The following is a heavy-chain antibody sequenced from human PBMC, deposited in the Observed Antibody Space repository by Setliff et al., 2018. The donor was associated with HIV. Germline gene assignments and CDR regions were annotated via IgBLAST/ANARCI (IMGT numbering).Heavy chain of an antibody. V-gene: IGHV3-21*01. D-gene: IGHD1-20*01. CDR3: AKSSNWNDLDDY. CDR2: ISSSSSYI. J-gene: IGHJ4*02. Sequence: GGSLRLSCAASGFTFSSYSMNWVRQAPGKGLEWVSSISSSSSYIYYADSVKGRFTISRDNAKNSLYLQMNSLRAEDTAVYYCAKSSNWNDLDDYWGQGTLVTVSS. CDR1: GFTFSSYS.